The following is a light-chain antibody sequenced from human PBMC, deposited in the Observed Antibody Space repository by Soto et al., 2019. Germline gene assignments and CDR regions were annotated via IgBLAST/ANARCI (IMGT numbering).Light chain of an antibody. CDR1: QSVSSN. CDR3: QQYNNWPPT. V-gene: IGKV3-15*01. CDR2: GAS. Sequence: EIVMTQSPATLSVSPGERATLSCSASQSVSSNLAWYQQKPGQAPRLLIYGASTRATVIPARFSGSGSGTEFTLTISSLQSEAVAVYYCQQYNNWPPTFGGGTKVEIK. J-gene: IGKJ4*01.